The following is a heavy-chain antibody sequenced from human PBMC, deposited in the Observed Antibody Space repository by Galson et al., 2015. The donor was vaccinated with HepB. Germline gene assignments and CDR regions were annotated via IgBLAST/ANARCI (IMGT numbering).Heavy chain of an antibody. J-gene: IGHJ4*02. D-gene: IGHD2-2*02. CDR2: ISYDGSNK. CDR1: GFTFSSYA. CDR3: ARDGGGGRRYCSSTSCYTLGTFDY. Sequence: SLRLSCAASGFTFSSYAMHWVRQAPGKGLEWVAVISYDGSNKYYADSVKGRFTISRDNSKNTLYLQMNSLRAEDTAVYYCARDGGGGRRYCSSTSCYTLGTFDYWGQGTLVTVSS. V-gene: IGHV3-30-3*01.